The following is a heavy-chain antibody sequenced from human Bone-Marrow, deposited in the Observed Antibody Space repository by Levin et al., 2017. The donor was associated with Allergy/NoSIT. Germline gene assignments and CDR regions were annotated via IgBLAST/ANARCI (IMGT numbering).Heavy chain of an antibody. CDR2: ITSTSSYI. D-gene: IGHD1-26*01. CDR1: GFTFSSYR. J-gene: IGHJ4*02. CDR3: ARVSGATTLDY. Sequence: TGGSLRLSCAASGFTFSSYRMDWVRQAPGKGLEWVSSITSTSSYIYYGDSVKGRFTVSRDNAKNSLFLQMNSLRAEDTAVYYCARVSGATTLDYWGQGTLVTVSS. V-gene: IGHV3-21*01.